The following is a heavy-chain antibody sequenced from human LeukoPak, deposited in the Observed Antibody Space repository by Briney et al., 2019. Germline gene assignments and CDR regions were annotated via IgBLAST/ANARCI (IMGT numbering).Heavy chain of an antibody. D-gene: IGHD3-22*01. J-gene: IGHJ4*02. CDR2: IYTSGGT. V-gene: IGHV4-4*07. Sequence: PSETLSLTCTVSGGSISSYYWSWIRQPAGKGLEWFGRIYTSGGTNYNPSLKSRVTMSIDTSKNQFSLKLSSVTAADTAVYYCARDYYDSSGYYYALWGQGTLVTVSS. CDR1: GGSISSYY. CDR3: ARDYYDSSGYYYAL.